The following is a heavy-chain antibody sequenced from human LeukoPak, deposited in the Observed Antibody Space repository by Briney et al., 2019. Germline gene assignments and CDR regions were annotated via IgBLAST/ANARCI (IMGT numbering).Heavy chain of an antibody. D-gene: IGHD5-12*01. V-gene: IGHV4-59*01. CDR3: AREDSGYDHNWFDP. CDR1: GGSISSYY. J-gene: IGHJ5*02. Sequence: SETLSLTCTVSGGSISSYYWSWIRQPPGKGLEWIGYIYYSGSTNYNPSLESRVTISVDTSKNQFSLKLSSVTAADTAVYYCAREDSGYDHNWFDPWGQGTLVTVSS. CDR2: IYYSGST.